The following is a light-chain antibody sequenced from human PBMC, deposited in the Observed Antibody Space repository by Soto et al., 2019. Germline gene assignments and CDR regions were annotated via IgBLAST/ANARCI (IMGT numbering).Light chain of an antibody. V-gene: IGLV2-14*01. CDR1: SSDVDGYNY. CDR2: DVS. J-gene: IGLJ2*01. Sequence: QSALTQPASVSGSPGQSSTISCTGTSSDVDGYNYVSWYQQHPGKAPKLMIYDVSNRPSGVSNRFSGSKSGNTASLTISGLQADDEADYYCRSYTSSSTLNVVFGGGTKVTVL. CDR3: RSYTSSSTLNVV.